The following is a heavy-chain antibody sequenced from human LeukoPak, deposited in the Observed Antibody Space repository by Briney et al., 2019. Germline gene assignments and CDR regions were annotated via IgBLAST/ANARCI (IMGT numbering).Heavy chain of an antibody. Sequence: SVKVSCKASGGTFSSYAISWVRQAPGQGLEWTGGIIPIFGTANYAQKFQGRVTITADESTSTAYMELSSLRSEDTAVYYCARGSSWFLNWFDPWGQGTLVTVSS. CDR3: ARGSSWFLNWFDP. CDR1: GGTFSSYA. J-gene: IGHJ5*02. CDR2: IIPIFGTA. D-gene: IGHD6-13*01. V-gene: IGHV1-69*13.